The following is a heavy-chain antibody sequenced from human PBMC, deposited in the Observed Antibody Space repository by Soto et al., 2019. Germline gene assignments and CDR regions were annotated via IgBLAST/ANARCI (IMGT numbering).Heavy chain of an antibody. Sequence: ASVKVSCKASGGTFSNHAISWVRQAPGQGLEWMGWINPNSGGTNYAQKFQGRVTMTRDTSISTAYMELSRLRSDDTAVYYCARYNWNYGSLLYWGQGTLVTVSS. CDR1: GGTFSNHA. CDR3: ARYNWNYGSLLY. D-gene: IGHD1-7*01. J-gene: IGHJ4*02. CDR2: INPNSGGT. V-gene: IGHV1-2*02.